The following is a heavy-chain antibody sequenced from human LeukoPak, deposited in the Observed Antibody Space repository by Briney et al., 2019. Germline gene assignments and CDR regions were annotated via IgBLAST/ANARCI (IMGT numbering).Heavy chain of an antibody. J-gene: IGHJ4*02. CDR1: GFTFSSYA. Sequence: GGSLRLSCAASGFTFSSYAMSWVRQAPGKGLEWVSAISGSGGSTYYADSVKGRFTISRDNSKNTLYLEMNSLRAEDTAMYYCAKDLISPRRVGSSEKLDYWGQGTLVTVSS. CDR2: ISGSGGST. D-gene: IGHD1-26*01. CDR3: AKDLISPRRVGSSEKLDY. V-gene: IGHV3-23*01.